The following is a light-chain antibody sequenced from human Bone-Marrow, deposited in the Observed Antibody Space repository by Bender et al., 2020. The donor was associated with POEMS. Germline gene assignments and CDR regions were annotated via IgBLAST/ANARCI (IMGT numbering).Light chain of an antibody. J-gene: IGLJ3*02. CDR2: EVN. CDR1: SSDFRDYNY. Sequence: QSALTQPASVSGSPGESITISCTGTSSDFRDYNYVSWYQQHPGKAPKLIIFEVNKRPSGVPDRFSGSKSGNTASLTVSGLQAEDEADYYCSSYAGSDNFVFGGGTKLTVL. V-gene: IGLV2-8*01. CDR3: SSYAGSDNFV.